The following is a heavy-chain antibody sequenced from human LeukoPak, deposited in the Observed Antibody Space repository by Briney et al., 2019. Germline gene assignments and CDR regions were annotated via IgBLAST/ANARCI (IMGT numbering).Heavy chain of an antibody. V-gene: IGHV3-66*01. CDR3: ATVSSSWLGYFQH. Sequence: GRSLRLSRAASGFTVSSNYMTWVRQAPGKGLEWVSVIYSGGRTFDADSVKGRFTISRDNSKNTVFLQMNSLRVEDTAVYYCATVSSSWLGYFQHWGQGTLVTVSS. CDR2: IYSGGRT. CDR1: GFTVSSNY. J-gene: IGHJ1*01. D-gene: IGHD6-13*01.